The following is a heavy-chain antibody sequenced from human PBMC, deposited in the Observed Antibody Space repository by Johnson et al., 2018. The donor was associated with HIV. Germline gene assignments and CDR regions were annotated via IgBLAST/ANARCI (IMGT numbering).Heavy chain of an antibody. D-gene: IGHD3-10*01. J-gene: IGHJ3*02. V-gene: IGHV3-11*01. CDR3: ANWAYYYGSGYAFDI. CDR2: ISESGTTI. Sequence: VQLVESGGGLIQPGGSLRLSCAASGFTFSDYYMSWIRQAPGKGLEWVSYISESGTTIYYADSVRGRFAISSDNSKNPLYLQMNSLRAEDTAVYYCANWAYYYGSGYAFDIWGQGTMVTVSP. CDR1: GFTFSDYY.